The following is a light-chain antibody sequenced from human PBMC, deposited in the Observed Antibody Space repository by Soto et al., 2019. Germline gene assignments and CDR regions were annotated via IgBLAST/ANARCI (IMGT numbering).Light chain of an antibody. CDR2: EVY. CDR3: TSFTTSNILV. V-gene: IGLV2-14*01. CDR1: RSDIGIYNY. J-gene: IGLJ3*02. Sequence: QSALTQPASVSGSPGQSITISCTGTRSDIGIYNYVSWYQQHPGKAPQLIICEVYNRPPGVSYRFSGSKSGNTASLTISGLRPEDEADYYCTSFTTSNILVFGGGTKLTVL.